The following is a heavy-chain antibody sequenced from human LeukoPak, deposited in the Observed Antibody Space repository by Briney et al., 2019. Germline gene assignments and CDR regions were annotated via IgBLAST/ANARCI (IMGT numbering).Heavy chain of an antibody. CDR2: INPNSGGT. V-gene: IGHV1-2*02. D-gene: IGHD1-7*01. CDR1: GYTFTGYY. J-gene: IGHJ4*02. Sequence: GASVKVSCKASGYTFTGYYMHWVRQAPGQGLEWMGWINPNSGGTNYAQKFQGRVTMTRDTSISTAYMELSRLRSDDTAVYYCARGDYNWNYFGNMLFDYWGQGTLVTVSS. CDR3: ARGDYNWNYFGNMLFDY.